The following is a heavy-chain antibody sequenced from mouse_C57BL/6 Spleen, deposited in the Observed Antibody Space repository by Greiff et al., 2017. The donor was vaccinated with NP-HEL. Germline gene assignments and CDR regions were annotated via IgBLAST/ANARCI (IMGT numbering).Heavy chain of an antibody. Sequence: QVQLQQPGAELVRPGSSVKLSCKASGYTFTSYWMDWVKQRPGQGLEWIGNIYPSDSETHYNQKFKDKATLTVDKSSSTAYMQLSSLTSGDSAVYYCARGGDSSLYYYAMDYWGQGTSVTVSS. CDR2: IYPSDSET. J-gene: IGHJ4*01. CDR1: GYTFTSYW. V-gene: IGHV1-61*01. CDR3: ARGGDSSLYYYAMDY. D-gene: IGHD1-1*01.